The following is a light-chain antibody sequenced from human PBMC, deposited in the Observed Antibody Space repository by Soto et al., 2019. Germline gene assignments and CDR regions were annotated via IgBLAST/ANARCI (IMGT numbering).Light chain of an antibody. CDR3: QQYGHWSRT. CDR2: RTS. CDR1: RGVDDW. V-gene: IGKV1-5*03. J-gene: IGKJ1*01. Sequence: IQLTQSPSAVSASVGDRVNITCRASRGVDDWLAWYQQKPGEAPKLLITRTSILKSAVPSRFSGSGSGTEFTLTISSLQPYDFATYYCQQYGHWSRTFGQGTKVEI.